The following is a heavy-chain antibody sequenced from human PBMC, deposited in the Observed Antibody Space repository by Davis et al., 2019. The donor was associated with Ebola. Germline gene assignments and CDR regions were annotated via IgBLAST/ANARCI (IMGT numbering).Heavy chain of an antibody. V-gene: IGHV3-30-3*01. Sequence: GGSLRLSCAASGFTFTNYVMSWLRQAPGKGLEWVAVISYDGSNKYYADSVKGRFTISRDNSKNTLYLQMNSLRAEDTAVYYCARVRQDGYFANYYYYYGMDVWGQGTTVTVSS. CDR2: ISYDGSNK. D-gene: IGHD5-18*01. CDR1: GFTFTNYV. CDR3: ARVRQDGYFANYYYYYGMDV. J-gene: IGHJ6*02.